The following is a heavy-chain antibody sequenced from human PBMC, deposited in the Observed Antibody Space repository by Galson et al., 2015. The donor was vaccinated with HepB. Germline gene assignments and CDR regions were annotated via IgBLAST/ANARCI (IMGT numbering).Heavy chain of an antibody. D-gene: IGHD3-9*01. V-gene: IGHV3-23*01. Sequence: SLRLSCAASGFTFSSYAKSWVRQAPGKGLEWVSAISGSGGSTYYADSVKGRFTISRDNSKNTLYLQMNSLRAEDTAVYYCAKGPYDILTGWDYWGQGTLVTVSS. CDR1: GFTFSSYA. CDR3: AKGPYDILTGWDY. J-gene: IGHJ4*02. CDR2: ISGSGGST.